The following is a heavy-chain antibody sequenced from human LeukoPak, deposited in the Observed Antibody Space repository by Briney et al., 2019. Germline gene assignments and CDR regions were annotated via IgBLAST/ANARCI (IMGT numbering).Heavy chain of an antibody. CDR1: GYTFTDYY. Sequence: ASVKVSCKASGYTFTDYYIHWVRQAPGQGLEWLGWINPNSGGTDYAQKFQGRVTMTRDTSISTAYMELSRVRADDTAVYYCARLNVVRGLYYFDYWGQETLVTVSS. CDR2: INPNSGGT. J-gene: IGHJ4*02. D-gene: IGHD3-10*01. V-gene: IGHV1-2*02. CDR3: ARLNVVRGLYYFDY.